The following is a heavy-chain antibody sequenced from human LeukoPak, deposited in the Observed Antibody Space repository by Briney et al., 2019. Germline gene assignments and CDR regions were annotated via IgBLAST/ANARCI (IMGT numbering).Heavy chain of an antibody. J-gene: IGHJ5*02. CDR3: ARGYCSSTSCYAFDP. D-gene: IGHD2-2*01. CDR1: GGSISSDY. Sequence: PSETLSLTCTVSGGSISSDYGSWIRQPAGKGLEWIGRIYTTESTNYNPSLKSRVTISLDKSKNQFSLKLNSVTAADTAVYYCARGYCSSTSCYAFDPWGQGTLVTVSS. CDR2: IYTTEST. V-gene: IGHV4-4*07.